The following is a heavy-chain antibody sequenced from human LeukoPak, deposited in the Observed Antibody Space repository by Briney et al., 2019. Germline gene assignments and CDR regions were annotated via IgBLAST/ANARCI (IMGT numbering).Heavy chain of an antibody. Sequence: PGGSLRLSCAASGFTFSSYGMHWVRQAPGKGLEWVAFIRYDGSNKYYADSVKGRFTISRDNSKNTLYLQMNSLRAEDTAVYYCAKVDRAYCSGGSCYYYYMDVWGKGTTVTISS. D-gene: IGHD2-15*01. V-gene: IGHV3-30*02. J-gene: IGHJ6*03. CDR3: AKVDRAYCSGGSCYYYYMDV. CDR2: IRYDGSNK. CDR1: GFTFSSYG.